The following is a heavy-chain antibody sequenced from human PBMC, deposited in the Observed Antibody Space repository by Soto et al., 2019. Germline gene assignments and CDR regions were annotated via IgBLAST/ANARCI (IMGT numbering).Heavy chain of an antibody. Sequence: SVKVSCKASGGTFSSYAISWVRQAPGQGLEWMGGIIPIFGTANYAQKFQGRVTITADKSTSTAYMELSSLRSEDTAVYYCASGGDSSGYYPFDYWGQGTLVTVSS. CDR3: ASGGDSSGYYPFDY. CDR2: IIPIFGTA. V-gene: IGHV1-69*06. CDR1: GGTFSSYA. D-gene: IGHD3-22*01. J-gene: IGHJ4*02.